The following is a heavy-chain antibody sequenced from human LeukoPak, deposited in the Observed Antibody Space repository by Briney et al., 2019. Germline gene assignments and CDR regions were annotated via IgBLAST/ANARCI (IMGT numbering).Heavy chain of an antibody. Sequence: PGGSLRFSCAASGFSFTNYAMSWVRQAPARGPEWVSSLRGDGETFYADSVKGRFTLSRDDSRNTVCLQLNNLRVEDTAIYYCARASWASNADAVWWGQGTQVTVSP. D-gene: IGHD1-1*01. CDR2: LRGDGET. CDR3: ARASWASNADAVW. CDR1: GFSFTNYA. V-gene: IGHV3-23*01. J-gene: IGHJ4*02.